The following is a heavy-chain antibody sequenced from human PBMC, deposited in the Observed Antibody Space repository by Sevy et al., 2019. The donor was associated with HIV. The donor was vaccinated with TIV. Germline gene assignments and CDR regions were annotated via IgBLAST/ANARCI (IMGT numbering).Heavy chain of an antibody. D-gene: IGHD1-1*01. V-gene: IGHV3-48*01. CDR2: ISSRSGTI. J-gene: IGHJ4*02. CDR3: ARGGYPRPFNY. CDR1: GITLSNYG. Sequence: GGSLRLSCAASGITLSNYGVNWVRQAPGKGLEWVSYISSRSGTIHYADSVKGRFTISRDNAKNTLSLQMNSLRAEDTAVYYCARGGYPRPFNYWGQGTLVTVSS.